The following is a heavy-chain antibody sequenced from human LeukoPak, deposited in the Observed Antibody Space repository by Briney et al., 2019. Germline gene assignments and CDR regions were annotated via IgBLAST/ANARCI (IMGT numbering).Heavy chain of an antibody. V-gene: IGHV1-2*02. CDR1: GYTFTGYY. J-gene: IGHJ4*02. Sequence: GASVKVSCKASGYTFTGYYMHWVRQAPGQGLEWMGWINPNSGGTNYAQKFQGRVTMTRDTSISTAYVELSRLRSDDTAVYYCASLGTGITMVRGVITPTDYWGQGTLVTVSS. CDR3: ASLGTGITMVRGVITPTDY. D-gene: IGHD3-10*01. CDR2: INPNSGGT.